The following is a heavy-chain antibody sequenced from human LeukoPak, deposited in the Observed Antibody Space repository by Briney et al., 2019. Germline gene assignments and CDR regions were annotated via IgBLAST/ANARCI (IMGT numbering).Heavy chain of an antibody. CDR3: AKDSDTYGHRHFDH. V-gene: IGHV3-30*02. Sequence: PGGSLRLSCVASGFTFSSYGMQWVRQAPGKGLEWVAFIGFDGSKIYYADSVKGRFTISRDNSKYTVNLQMNSLRVEDTAVYYCAKDSDTYGHRHFDHWGQGTLVTVSS. CDR2: IGFDGSKI. J-gene: IGHJ4*02. CDR1: GFTFSSYG. D-gene: IGHD2-8*01.